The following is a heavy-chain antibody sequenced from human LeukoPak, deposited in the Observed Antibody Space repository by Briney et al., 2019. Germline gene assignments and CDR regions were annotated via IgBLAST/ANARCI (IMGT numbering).Heavy chain of an antibody. CDR1: GFTFSSHG. CDR2: IWYDGSNK. D-gene: IGHD3-3*01. Sequence: GGSLRLSCAASGFTFSSHGMHWVRQAPGEGLEWVAVIWYDGSNKYYADSVKGRFTISRDNSKNTLYLQMNSLRAEDTAVYYCAISDDFWSGYLSGYWGQGTLVTVSS. V-gene: IGHV3-33*01. CDR3: AISDDFWSGYLSGY. J-gene: IGHJ4*02.